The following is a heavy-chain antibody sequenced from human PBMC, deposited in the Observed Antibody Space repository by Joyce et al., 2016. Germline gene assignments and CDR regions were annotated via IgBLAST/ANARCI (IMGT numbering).Heavy chain of an antibody. CDR3: ASFFNG. J-gene: IGHJ4*02. V-gene: IGHV3-7*01. CDR2: IKEDGSSK. CDR1: GFTCSGSW. D-gene: IGHD2-8*01. Sequence: EVQLVESGGGSAQPGGSLRLSCAASGFTCSGSWMSWVRQAPGKGLEWVASIKEDGSSKYYVDSVKGRFTISKDNAENSLYLQMSSLRAEDTAVYYCASFFNGWGQGTLVTVSS.